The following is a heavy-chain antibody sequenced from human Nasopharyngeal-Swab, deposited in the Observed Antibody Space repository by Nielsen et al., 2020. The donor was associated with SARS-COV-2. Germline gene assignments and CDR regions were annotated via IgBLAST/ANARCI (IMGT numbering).Heavy chain of an antibody. CDR3: AKARDSGDDSEEYYHYYGMDV. CDR1: GFTFSSYA. CDR2: ISGSGDST. J-gene: IGHJ6*02. Sequence: GESLKISCAASGFTFSSYALSWVRQAPGEGLEWVSAISGSGDSTYYTDSVRGRFTISRDNSKNTLTLQMNSLRVEDTAIYYCAKARDSGDDSEEYYHYYGMDVWGQGTTVTVSS. D-gene: IGHD5-12*01. V-gene: IGHV3-23*01.